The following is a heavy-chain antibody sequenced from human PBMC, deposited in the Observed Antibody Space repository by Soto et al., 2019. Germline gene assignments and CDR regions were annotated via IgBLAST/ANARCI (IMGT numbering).Heavy chain of an antibody. CDR1: GDSFTTYD. J-gene: IGHJ4*02. Sequence: APVNGSCKASGDSFTTYDINWVRQETGHGLEWMGWINPNSGNIGYAQRFQGRVTMTRDTAIRTAYIEVSSLRSDDTAVYYCARGRASGSYYLLDYWGQGTLVTVS. CDR2: INPNSGNI. V-gene: IGHV1-8*01. D-gene: IGHD3-10*01. CDR3: ARGRASGSYYLLDY.